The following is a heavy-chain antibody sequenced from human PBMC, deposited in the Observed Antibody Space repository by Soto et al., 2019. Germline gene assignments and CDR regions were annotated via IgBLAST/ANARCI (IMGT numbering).Heavy chain of an antibody. Sequence: PSETLSLTCTVSGDSIRNRNYYWGWIRQPPGKGLEWIVSRYDDESTFYNPSLKRRVTVSIDTSKKQFSLKMTSVTAADTAVYYCARVPDRWGQGTLVTVSS. V-gene: IGHV4-39*07. D-gene: IGHD2-2*01. CDR2: RYDDEST. J-gene: IGHJ5*02. CDR1: GDSIRNRNYY. CDR3: ARVPDR.